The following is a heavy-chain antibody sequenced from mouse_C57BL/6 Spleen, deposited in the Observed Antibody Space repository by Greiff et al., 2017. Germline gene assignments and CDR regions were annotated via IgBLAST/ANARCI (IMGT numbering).Heavy chain of an antibody. Sequence: VQLQQSGPELVKPGASVKMSCKASGYTFTDYNMHWVKQSHGKSLEWIGYINPNNGGNSYNQKFKGKATLTVNKSSSTAYMELRSLTSEDSAVYYCAIPSTVVATPFAYWCQVTLVTVSA. CDR3: AIPSTVVATPFAY. D-gene: IGHD1-1*01. V-gene: IGHV1-22*01. J-gene: IGHJ3*01. CDR2: INPNNGGN. CDR1: GYTFTDYN.